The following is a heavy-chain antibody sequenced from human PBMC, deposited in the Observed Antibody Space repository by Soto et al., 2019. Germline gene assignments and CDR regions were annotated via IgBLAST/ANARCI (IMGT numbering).Heavy chain of an antibody. Sequence: GGSLRLSCAASGFTFSGSAMHWVRQASGKGLEWVGRIRSKANSYATAYAASVKGRFTISRDDSKNTAYLQMNSLKTEDTAVYYCTRHYEPSGWYDNWGQGTLVTVSS. CDR3: TRHYEPSGWYDN. CDR2: IRSKANSYAT. V-gene: IGHV3-73*01. J-gene: IGHJ4*02. D-gene: IGHD6-19*01. CDR1: GFTFSGSA.